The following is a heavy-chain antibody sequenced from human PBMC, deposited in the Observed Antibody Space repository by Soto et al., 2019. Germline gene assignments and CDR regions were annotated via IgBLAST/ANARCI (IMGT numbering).Heavy chain of an antibody. V-gene: IGHV3-23*01. J-gene: IGHJ3*02. CDR2: IIGASGAT. CDR1: AFTFRSYT. Sequence: PGGSLSLSCAASAFTFRSYTMTWVRQAPGKELEWVSSIIGASGATFYADSVTGRFTISRDISKTPLYLQMNGLRVEDTAVYYCAKGRGDCRTSVSCYGSLDAFDIWGQGTMVTVSS. CDR3: AKGRGDCRTSVSCYGSLDAFDI. D-gene: IGHD6-13*01.